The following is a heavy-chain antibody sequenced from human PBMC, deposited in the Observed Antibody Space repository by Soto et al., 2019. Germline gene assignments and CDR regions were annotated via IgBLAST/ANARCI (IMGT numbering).Heavy chain of an antibody. CDR1: GFTFRNYW. Sequence: EVQLVESGGGLVQPGGSLRLTCAASGFTFRNYWMHWVRQIPGKGLFWVSRINDYGDRLNYAASVEGRFTISRDDAKSELYLEMNNLRVEDTAVYYCARGGLEPFDYWGQGALVAVSS. CDR3: ARGGLEPFDY. CDR2: INDYGDRL. D-gene: IGHD1-1*01. J-gene: IGHJ4*02. V-gene: IGHV3-74*01.